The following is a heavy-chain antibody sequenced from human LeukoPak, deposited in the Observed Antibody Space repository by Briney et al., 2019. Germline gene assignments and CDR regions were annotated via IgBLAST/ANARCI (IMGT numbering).Heavy chain of an antibody. D-gene: IGHD5-18*01. V-gene: IGHV3-21*01. J-gene: IGHJ4*02. CDR2: ITSSNNYI. Sequence: GGSLRLSCAASGSTFSNYEINWLRQAPGKGLEWVSSITSSNNYIYYGDSVKGRFTISRDDAKNSLFLQMNSLRAEDTAVYYCARGYSYGRFDYWGQGTLVTVSS. CDR1: GSTFSNYE. CDR3: ARGYSYGRFDY.